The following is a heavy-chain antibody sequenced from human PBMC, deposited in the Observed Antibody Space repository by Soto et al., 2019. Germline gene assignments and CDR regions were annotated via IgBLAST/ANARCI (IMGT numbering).Heavy chain of an antibody. V-gene: IGHV2-5*02. J-gene: IGHJ5*02. CDR1: GFSLSTTGVG. CDR2: IYWDDDK. D-gene: IGHD3-10*01. Sequence: QITLKESGPALVRPTQTLTLTCTFSGFSLSTTGVGVGWIRQPPGKALEWLALIYWDDDKRYSPSLKSRLTITKDTSKNEVILTMTNMDPVDTATYSCAQRLRDYGLGRVRANYFDPWGQGTRVTVSS. CDR3: AQRLRDYGLGRVRANYFDP.